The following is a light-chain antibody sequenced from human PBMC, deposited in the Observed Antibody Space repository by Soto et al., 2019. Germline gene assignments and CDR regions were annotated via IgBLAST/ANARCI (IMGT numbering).Light chain of an antibody. J-gene: IGKJ4*01. CDR3: QQAYSFPLT. CDR1: QGIAGW. Sequence: DIQMIQSPSSVSASVGDRVTVTCRASQGIAGWLAWYQQKPGQAPKLLIYGPSTLQSGVPSRFSGSGSGTEFTLTISSLQPEDFATYCCQQAYSFPLTFGGGTKVEMK. CDR2: GPS. V-gene: IGKV1D-12*01.